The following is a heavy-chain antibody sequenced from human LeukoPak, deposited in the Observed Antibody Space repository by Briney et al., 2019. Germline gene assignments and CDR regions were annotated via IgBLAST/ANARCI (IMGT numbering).Heavy chain of an antibody. J-gene: IGHJ4*02. CDR2: INDNGVNT. D-gene: IGHD3-10*01. Sequence: GGSLRLSRAASGFTFSSYAMSWVRQAPGKGLEWVSTINDNGVNTYYAHSVKGRFTISRDNSKSTLYLQLNSLRAEGTAFYYCAKDPSDLGASGSYNYFDYWGQGTLVTVSS. V-gene: IGHV3-23*01. CDR3: AKDPSDLGASGSYNYFDY. CDR1: GFTFSSYA.